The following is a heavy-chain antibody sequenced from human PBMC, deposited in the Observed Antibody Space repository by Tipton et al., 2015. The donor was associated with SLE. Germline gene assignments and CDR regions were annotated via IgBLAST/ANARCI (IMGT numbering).Heavy chain of an antibody. CDR1: GYSIRNGYY. CDR2: IHHSGIT. D-gene: IGHD7-27*01. V-gene: IGHV4-38-2*02. CDR3: VRGPWAYYYYMDV. J-gene: IGHJ6*03. Sequence: TLSLTCNVSGYSIRNGYYWGWIRQAPGKGLEWTGTIHHSGITYYNPSLKSRVTISVDTSKNQFSLIVTSVTAADTAVYYCVRGPWAYYYYMDVWGKGTKVTVSS.